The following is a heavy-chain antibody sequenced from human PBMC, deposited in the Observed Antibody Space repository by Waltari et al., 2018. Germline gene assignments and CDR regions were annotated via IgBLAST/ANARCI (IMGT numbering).Heavy chain of an antibody. V-gene: IGHV1-69*12. D-gene: IGHD3-22*01. J-gene: IGHJ4*02. Sequence: QVQLVQSGAEVKKPGSSVTVSCKASGGTLRSYAIRWVRLATGQGVWWMGGIIPIFGTANYAQKFQGRVTITADESTSTAYMELSSLRSEDTAVYYCARVNYYDSSGYPGQYYFDYWGQGTLVTVSS. CDR2: IIPIFGTA. CDR3: ARVNYYDSSGYPGQYYFDY. CDR1: GGTLRSYA.